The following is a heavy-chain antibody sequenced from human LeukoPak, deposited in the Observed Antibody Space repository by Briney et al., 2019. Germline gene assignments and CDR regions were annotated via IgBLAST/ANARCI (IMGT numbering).Heavy chain of an antibody. V-gene: IGHV3-21*01. D-gene: IGHD6-19*01. CDR2: ISSSSSYI. CDR1: GFTFSSYS. CDR3: ARDWIAVAGMIGAFDI. J-gene: IGHJ3*02. Sequence: PGGSLRLSCAASGFTFSSYSMNWVRQAPGKGLEWVSSISSSSSYIYYADSVKGRFTISRDNAKNSLYLQMNSLRAEDTAVYYCARDWIAVAGMIGAFDIWGQGTMVTVSS.